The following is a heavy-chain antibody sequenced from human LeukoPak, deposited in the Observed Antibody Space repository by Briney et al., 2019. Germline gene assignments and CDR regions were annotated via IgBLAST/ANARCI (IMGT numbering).Heavy chain of an antibody. Sequence: GESLKISCKGSGYSFTSHWIGWVRQMPGKALEWMGIIYPGDSDTRYSPSFQGQVTISADKSISTAYLQWSSLKASDTAMYYCARQGPGYSYGYYNWFDPWGQGTLVTVSS. V-gene: IGHV5-51*01. CDR3: ARQGPGYSYGYYNWFDP. D-gene: IGHD5-18*01. CDR1: GYSFTSHW. J-gene: IGHJ5*02. CDR2: IYPGDSDT.